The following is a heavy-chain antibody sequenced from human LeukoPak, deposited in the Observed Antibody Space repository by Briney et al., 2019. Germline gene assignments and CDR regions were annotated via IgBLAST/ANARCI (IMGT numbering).Heavy chain of an antibody. CDR3: APRVDIVHSYGYGKWFDP. V-gene: IGHV4-34*01. CDR2: INHSGST. J-gene: IGHJ5*02. CDR1: GWSFSGYY. Sequence: PSETLSLTCAVYGWSFSGYYWSWIRQPPGKGLEWIGEINHSGSTNYNASLKSRVTISVDTSKNQFSLRLSSVTAADTAVYYCAPRVDIVHSYGYGKWFDPWGQGTRVTVSS. D-gene: IGHD5-18*01.